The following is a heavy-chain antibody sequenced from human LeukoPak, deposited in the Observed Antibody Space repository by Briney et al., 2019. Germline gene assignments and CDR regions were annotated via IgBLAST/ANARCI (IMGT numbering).Heavy chain of an antibody. CDR2: ISSNGGST. V-gene: IGHV3-64D*06. CDR3: VKDRGYSYGEGGY. J-gene: IGHJ4*02. Sequence: GGSLRLSCSASGFTFGSYAMHWVRQAPGKGLEYVSAISSNGGSTYYADSVKGRFTISRDNSKNTLYLQMSSLRAEDTAVYYCVKDRGYSYGEGGYWGQGTLVTVSS. D-gene: IGHD5-18*01. CDR1: GFTFGSYA.